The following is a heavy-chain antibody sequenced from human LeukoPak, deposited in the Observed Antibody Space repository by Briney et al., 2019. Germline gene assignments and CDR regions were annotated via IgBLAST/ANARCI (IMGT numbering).Heavy chain of an antibody. J-gene: IGHJ3*02. CDR1: AFSFSNYN. V-gene: IGHV3-20*04. Sequence: PGGSLRLSCAASAFSFSNYNMSWVRQAPGKGLEWVSGINWNGGSTGYADSVKGRFTISRDNAKNSLYLQMNSLRAEDTALYYCARTPGDGYNMNAFDIWGQGTMVTVSS. CDR2: INWNGGST. CDR3: ARTPGDGYNMNAFDI. D-gene: IGHD5-24*01.